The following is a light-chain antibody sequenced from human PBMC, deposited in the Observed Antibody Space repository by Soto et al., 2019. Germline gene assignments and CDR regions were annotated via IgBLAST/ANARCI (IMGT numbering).Light chain of an antibody. Sequence: AIPLTQSPSSLSASVGDRVTITCRASQGISSALAWYQQKPGKAPKLLIYDASSLESGVPSRFSGSGSGKDFTLTLSSLQPEYFATYYCQQFNSYLPITFGQGTRLEIK. V-gene: IGKV1-13*02. CDR1: QGISSA. J-gene: IGKJ5*01. CDR3: QQFNSYLPIT. CDR2: DAS.